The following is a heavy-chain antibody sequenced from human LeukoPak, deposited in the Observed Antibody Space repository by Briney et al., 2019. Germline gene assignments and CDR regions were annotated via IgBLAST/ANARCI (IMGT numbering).Heavy chain of an antibody. Sequence: GGSLRLSCAASGFTVSTNYMTWVRQAPGKGLEWVSIIYSGAHTFYAESVKGRFTISRDNSKNTVYLQMNSLRAKDTAVYYCARVSWGCGGDCYSGYFESWGQGTLVTVSS. CDR1: GFTVSTNY. CDR3: ARVSWGCGGDCYSGYFES. D-gene: IGHD2-21*02. CDR2: IYSGAHT. J-gene: IGHJ4*02. V-gene: IGHV3-53*01.